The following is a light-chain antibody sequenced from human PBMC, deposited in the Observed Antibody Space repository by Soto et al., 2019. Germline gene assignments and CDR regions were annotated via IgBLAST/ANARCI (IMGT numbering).Light chain of an antibody. CDR3: SSYTSSSTYV. J-gene: IGLJ1*01. CDR2: DVN. V-gene: IGLV2-14*01. Sequence: QSALTQPASVSGSPGQSIAISCTGTSSEVGYYNYVSWYQQHPGKAPKVMIYDVNNRPSGVSDRFSGSKSGNTASLTISGLQAEDEADYYCSSYTSSSTYVFGTGTKVTVL. CDR1: SSEVGYYNY.